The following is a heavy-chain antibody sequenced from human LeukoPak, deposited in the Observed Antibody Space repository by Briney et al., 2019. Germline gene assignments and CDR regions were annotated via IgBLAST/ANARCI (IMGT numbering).Heavy chain of an antibody. V-gene: IGHV3-48*03. Sequence: GGSLRLSCAASGFTFSSYEMNWVRQAPGKALEWVSYISSSGSPINYADSVKGRFTVSRDNAKNSLYLQMNSLRAEDTAVYYCARAETDSSGYYFNDAFDIWGQGTTVTVSS. D-gene: IGHD3-22*01. CDR2: ISSSGSPI. CDR1: GFTFSSYE. J-gene: IGHJ3*02. CDR3: ARAETDSSGYYFNDAFDI.